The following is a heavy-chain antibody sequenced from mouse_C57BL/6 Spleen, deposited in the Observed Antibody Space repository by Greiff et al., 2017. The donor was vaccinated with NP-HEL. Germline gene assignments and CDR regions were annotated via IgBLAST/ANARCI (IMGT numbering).Heavy chain of an antibody. CDR1: GYTFTSYW. CDR3: AREGLYDGYYDGDAMDY. CDR2: IHPNSGST. D-gene: IGHD2-3*01. J-gene: IGHJ4*01. V-gene: IGHV1-64*01. Sequence: QVQLQQPGAELVKPGASVKLSCKASGYTFTSYWMHWVKQRPGQGLEWIGMIHPNSGSTNYNEKFKSKATLTVDKSSSTAYMQLSSLTSEDSAVYYCAREGLYDGYYDGDAMDYWGQGTSVTVSS.